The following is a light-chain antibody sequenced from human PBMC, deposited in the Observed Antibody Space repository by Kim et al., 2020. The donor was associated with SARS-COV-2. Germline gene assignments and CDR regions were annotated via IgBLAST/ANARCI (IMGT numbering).Light chain of an antibody. CDR1: QSVNTSY. V-gene: IGKV3-20*01. CDR2: GAS. J-gene: IGKJ1*01. Sequence: LSPGERAPRSCRARQSVNTSYLAWHQQNPRHPPRLLFYGASSRATCIPDRCSGSGSGTVFTLTISRLAPEDFAVYYCQQNGSSWTFGQGTKLDIK. CDR3: QQNGSSWT.